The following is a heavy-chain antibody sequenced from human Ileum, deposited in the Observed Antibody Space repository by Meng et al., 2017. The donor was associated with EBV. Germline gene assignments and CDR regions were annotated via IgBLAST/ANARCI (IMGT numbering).Heavy chain of an antibody. J-gene: IGHJ4*02. CDR1: GDSVSSSSAA. CDR2: TYYRSKWYN. V-gene: IGHV6-1*01. Sequence: VPLHQSGPGLVKPSQTLPLTCAISGDSVSSSSAAWNWIRQSPSRGLEWLGRTYYRSKWYNDYAVSVKSRITINPDTSKNQFSLQLNSVTPEDTAVYYCARDSSSSAYSPFDYWGQGTLVTVSS. D-gene: IGHD3-22*01. CDR3: ARDSSSSAYSPFDY.